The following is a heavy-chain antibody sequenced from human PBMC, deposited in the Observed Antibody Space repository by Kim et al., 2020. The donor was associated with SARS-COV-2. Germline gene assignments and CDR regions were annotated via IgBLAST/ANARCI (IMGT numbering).Heavy chain of an antibody. Sequence: SETLSLTCTVSGGSISSYYWSWIRQPPGKGLEWIGYIYYSGSTNYNPSLKSRVTISVDTSKNQFSLKLSSVTAADTAVYYCARVDYYDSSGYSNWYFDLWGRGTLVTVSS. D-gene: IGHD3-22*01. CDR3: ARVDYYDSSGYSNWYFDL. CDR2: IYYSGST. V-gene: IGHV4-59*01. CDR1: GGSISSYY. J-gene: IGHJ2*01.